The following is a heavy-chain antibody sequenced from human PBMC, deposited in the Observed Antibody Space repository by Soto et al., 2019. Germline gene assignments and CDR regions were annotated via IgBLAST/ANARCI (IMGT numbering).Heavy chain of an antibody. CDR2: IYYSGTT. J-gene: IGHJ4*02. CDR1: GGSISTSNYY. Sequence: SETLSLTCTVSGGSISTSNYYWGWVRQPPGKGLDWIGNIYYSGTTYYNPSLKSRVTISVDTSKNQFSLKLNSVTAADTAVYYCASAYFDSSGYYFDYWGQGTLVTVSS. D-gene: IGHD3-22*01. CDR3: ASAYFDSSGYYFDY. V-gene: IGHV4-39*01.